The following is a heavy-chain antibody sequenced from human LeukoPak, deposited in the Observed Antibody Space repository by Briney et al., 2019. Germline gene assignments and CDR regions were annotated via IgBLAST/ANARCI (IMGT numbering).Heavy chain of an antibody. CDR1: GFTFSDHH. D-gene: IGHD3-16*02. J-gene: IGHJ4*02. CDR2: ISSSSSYI. V-gene: IGHV3-21*01. CDR3: ASYVWGSYRCDY. Sequence: GGSLRLSCAASGFTFSDHHMSWVRQAPGKGLEWVSSISSSSSYIYYADSVKGRFTISRDNAKNSLYLQMNSLRAEDTAVYYCASYVWGSYRCDYWGQGTLVTVSS.